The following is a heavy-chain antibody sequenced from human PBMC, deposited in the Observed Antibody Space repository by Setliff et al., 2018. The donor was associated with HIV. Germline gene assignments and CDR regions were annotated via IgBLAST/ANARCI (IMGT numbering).Heavy chain of an antibody. CDR1: GGSIRSSNW. CDR3: ARDPISGITVAGAFGY. J-gene: IGHJ4*02. D-gene: IGHD6-19*01. Sequence: SETLSLTCRVSGGSIRSSNWWSWVRQPPGKGLEWIGEIYHRGSTNYNPSLKSRVSISIDKSKNQFSLRMSSVTAADTAVYYCARDPISGITVAGAFGYWGQGTPVTVSS. V-gene: IGHV4-4*02. CDR2: IYHRGST.